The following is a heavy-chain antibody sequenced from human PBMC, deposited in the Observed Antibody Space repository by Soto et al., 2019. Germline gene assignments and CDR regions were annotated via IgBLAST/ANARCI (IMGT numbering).Heavy chain of an antibody. CDR2: IYYSGST. D-gene: IGHD2-15*01. J-gene: IGHJ5*02. Sequence: SETLSLTCTVSGGSISSYYWSWIRQPPGKGLEWIGYIYYSGSTNYNPSLKSRVTISVDTSKNQFSLKLSSVTAADTAVYYCARLRVVVVAATNWFDPWGQGTLVTVSS. CDR3: ARLRVVVVAATNWFDP. V-gene: IGHV4-59*01. CDR1: GGSISSYY.